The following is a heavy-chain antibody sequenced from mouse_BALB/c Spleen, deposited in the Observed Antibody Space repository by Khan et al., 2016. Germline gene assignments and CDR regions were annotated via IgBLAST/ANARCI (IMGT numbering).Heavy chain of an antibody. Sequence: QVQLKQSGPELVKPGTSVRISCKAAGYTFTNYYIHWLKQGPGQGLEWIGWIFPGNVNTKFNEKFKGKATLTVDKSSTTVYMNLSSLTSEDSAVYFCARHYRYSWFVYWGQVTLVTVSA. J-gene: IGHJ3*01. D-gene: IGHD2-14*01. CDR2: IFPGNVNT. CDR3: ARHYRYSWFVY. V-gene: IGHV1S56*01. CDR1: GYTFTNYY.